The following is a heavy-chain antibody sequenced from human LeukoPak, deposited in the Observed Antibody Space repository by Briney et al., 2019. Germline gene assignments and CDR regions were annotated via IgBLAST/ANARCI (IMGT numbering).Heavy chain of an antibody. Sequence: ASVKVSCKASGYTFTGYYMHWVRQAPGQGLEWMGRINPNSGGTDYAQKFQGRGTMTRDTSISTAYMELSRLRSGDTAVYYCAREGYYDSSGHSGFDYWGQGTLATVSS. CDR1: GYTFTGYY. CDR3: AREGYYDSSGHSGFDY. V-gene: IGHV1-2*06. D-gene: IGHD3-22*01. CDR2: INPNSGGT. J-gene: IGHJ4*02.